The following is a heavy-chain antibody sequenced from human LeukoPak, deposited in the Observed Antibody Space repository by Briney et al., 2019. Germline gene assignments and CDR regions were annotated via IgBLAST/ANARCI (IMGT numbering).Heavy chain of an antibody. V-gene: IGHV5-51*01. CDR2: IYPGDSDT. Sequence: GESLKISCKGSGYSFTSYWIGWVRQMPGKGLELMGIIYPGDSDTRYSPSFQGQVTISADKSISTAYLQWSSLKASDTAMYYCARHGTSIAARPTPRFDYWGQGTLVTVSS. D-gene: IGHD6-6*01. J-gene: IGHJ4*02. CDR3: ARHGTSIAARPTPRFDY. CDR1: GYSFTSYW.